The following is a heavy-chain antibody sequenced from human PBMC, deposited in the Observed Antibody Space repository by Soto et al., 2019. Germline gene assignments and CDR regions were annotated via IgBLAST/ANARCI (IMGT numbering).Heavy chain of an antibody. D-gene: IGHD5-18*01. CDR1: GYTFTSYD. J-gene: IGHJ1*01. CDR3: AGDRGYSYGYN. V-gene: IGHV1-8*01. CDR2: MNPNSANT. Sequence: ASVKVSCKASGYTFTSYDINWVRQATGQGLEWMGWMNPNSANTKYSQKFQGRVTITRDTSASTAYMELSSLRSEDTAVYYCAGDRGYSYGYNWGQG.